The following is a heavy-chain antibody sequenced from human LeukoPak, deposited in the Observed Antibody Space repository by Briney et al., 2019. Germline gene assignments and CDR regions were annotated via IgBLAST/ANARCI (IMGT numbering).Heavy chain of an antibody. CDR3: ARGHYDFWSGYYPNDY. D-gene: IGHD3-3*01. CDR1: GFTFSSYG. Sequence: GGSLRLSCAASGFTFSSYGMHWVRQAPGKGLEWVAVIWYDGSNKYYADSVKGRFTISRDNSKNTLYLQMNSLRAEDTAVYYCARGHYDFWSGYYPNDYWGQGTLVTVSS. J-gene: IGHJ4*02. V-gene: IGHV3-33*01. CDR2: IWYDGSNK.